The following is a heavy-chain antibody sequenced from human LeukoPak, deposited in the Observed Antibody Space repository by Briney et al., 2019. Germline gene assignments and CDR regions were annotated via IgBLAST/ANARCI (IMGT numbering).Heavy chain of an antibody. V-gene: IGHV3-30-3*01. CDR3: ARRGYSYGSIGYYFDY. J-gene: IGHJ4*02. D-gene: IGHD5-18*01. CDR1: GFTFSSYA. Sequence: PGRSLRLSCAASGFTFSSYAMHWVRQAPGKGLEWVAVISYDGSNKYYADSVKGRFTISRDNSKNTLYLQMNSLRAEDTAVYYCARRGYSYGSIGYYFDYWGQGTLVTVSS. CDR2: ISYDGSNK.